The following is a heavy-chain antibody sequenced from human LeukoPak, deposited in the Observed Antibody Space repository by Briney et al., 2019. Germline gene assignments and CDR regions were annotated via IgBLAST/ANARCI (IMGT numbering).Heavy chain of an antibody. CDR2: INPSGGYT. CDR1: GYTFTSYY. V-gene: IGHV1-46*04. J-gene: IGHJ4*02. CDR3: AREGGSSSWYDY. Sequence: ASVKVSCKASGYTFTSYYMHWVRQAPGQGLEWMGTINPSGGYTSYAQKLQGRVTMTRDTSTSTVYMKMSSLRSEDTALYYCAREGGSSSWYDYWGQGTLVTVSS. D-gene: IGHD6-13*01.